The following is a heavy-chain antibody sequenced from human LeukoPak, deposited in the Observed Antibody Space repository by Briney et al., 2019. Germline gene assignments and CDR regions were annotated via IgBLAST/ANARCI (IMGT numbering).Heavy chain of an antibody. CDR1: GFTFSSYG. Sequence: PGGSLRLSCAASGFTFSSYGMHWVRQAPGKGLEWVAFIWYDGSNKYSADSVKGRFTISRDNSKNTLYLQMNSLRAEDTAVYYCAKDSDFYCSGGSCYIDWGQGTLVTVSS. J-gene: IGHJ4*02. CDR2: IWYDGSNK. CDR3: AKDSDFYCSGGSCYID. D-gene: IGHD2-15*01. V-gene: IGHV3-30*02.